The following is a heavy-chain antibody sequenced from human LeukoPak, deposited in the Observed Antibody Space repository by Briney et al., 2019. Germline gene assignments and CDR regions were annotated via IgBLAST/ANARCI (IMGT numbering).Heavy chain of an antibody. CDR1: GFTFSSYW. V-gene: IGHV3-74*01. J-gene: IGHJ4*02. CDR3: ARLREIPVFGVVTKSTSYFDY. D-gene: IGHD3-3*01. Sequence: GGSLRLSCAASGFTFSSYWMHWVRQAPGKGLVWVSRIKSDGSSTSYADSVKGRFTISRDNAKNTLYLQMNSLRAEDTAVCYCARLREIPVFGVVTKSTSYFDYWGQGTLVTVSS. CDR2: IKSDGSST.